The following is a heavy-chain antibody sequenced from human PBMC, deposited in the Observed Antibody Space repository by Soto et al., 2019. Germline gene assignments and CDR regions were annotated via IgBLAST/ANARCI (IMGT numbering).Heavy chain of an antibody. J-gene: IGHJ4*02. D-gene: IGHD5-18*01. CDR3: AKVGYDSFGYYLRSVHC. Sequence: GGSLRLSCATSGFTFSTNAMGWVRQAPGMGLEFVSLISGSGNTIYYADSVKGRFTISRDNSMNTVSLQMNSLRAEDTAVYYCAKVGYDSFGYYLRSVHCWCRGTLVT. CDR1: GFTFSTNA. V-gene: IGHV3-23*01. CDR2: ISGSGNTI.